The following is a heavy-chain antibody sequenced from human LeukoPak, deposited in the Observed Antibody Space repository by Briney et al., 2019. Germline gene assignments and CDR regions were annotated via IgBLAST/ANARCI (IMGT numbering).Heavy chain of an antibody. CDR1: GYTFIDYY. J-gene: IGHJ3*01. CDR3: AREYYDSSGTKYAFDL. Sequence: GASVKVFCKASGYTFIDYYIHWVRQAPGQGLEWMGCIDPHSGGTKYEQKLQGRVTMTRDTSINTAYVELSRLRSDDTAVFCCAREYYDSSGTKYAFDLWGRGTMVTVSS. D-gene: IGHD3-22*01. V-gene: IGHV1-2*02. CDR2: IDPHSGGT.